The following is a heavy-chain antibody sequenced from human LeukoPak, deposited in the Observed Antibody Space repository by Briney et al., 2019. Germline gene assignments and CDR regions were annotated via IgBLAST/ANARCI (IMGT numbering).Heavy chain of an antibody. CDR3: AELGITMIGGV. CDR2: ISSSGSTI. J-gene: IGHJ6*04. Sequence: GGSLRLSCTASGFTFSDYAMSWVRQAPGKGLEWVSYISSSGSTIYYADSVKGRFTISRDNAKNSLYLQMNSLRAEDTAVYYCAELGITMIGGVWGKGTTVTISS. D-gene: IGHD3-10*02. V-gene: IGHV3-11*04. CDR1: GFTFSDYA.